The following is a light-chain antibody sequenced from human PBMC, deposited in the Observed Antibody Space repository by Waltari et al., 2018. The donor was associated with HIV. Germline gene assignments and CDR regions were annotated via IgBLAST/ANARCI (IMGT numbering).Light chain of an antibody. CDR3: QVWDSSSDHYV. J-gene: IGLJ1*01. Sequence: SYVLTQPPSVSVAPGKTARITCGGNNIGSKSVHWYQQKPGQAPVLVIVYDSDRPSGIPERFSGSNSGNTAALTSSRVEAGDEAAYYCQVWDSSSDHYVFGTGTKVTVL. CDR2: YDS. V-gene: IGLV3-21*04. CDR1: NIGSKS.